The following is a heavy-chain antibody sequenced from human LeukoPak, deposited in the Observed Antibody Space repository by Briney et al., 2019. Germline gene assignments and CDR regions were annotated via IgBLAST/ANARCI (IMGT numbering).Heavy chain of an antibody. CDR3: ATLEVGRPHEV. D-gene: IGHD1-1*01. J-gene: IGHJ6*02. CDR1: GGTFSSYA. CDR2: IIPIFGTA. V-gene: IGHV1-69*01. Sequence: GAPVKVSCKASGGTFSSYAISWVRQDPGQGLEWMGGIIPIFGTANYAQKFQGRVTITADESTSTAYMELSSLRSEDTAVYYCATLEVGRPHEVWGQGTTVTVSS.